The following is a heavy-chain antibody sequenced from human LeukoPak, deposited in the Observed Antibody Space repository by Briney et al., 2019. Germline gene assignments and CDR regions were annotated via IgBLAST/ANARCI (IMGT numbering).Heavy chain of an antibody. D-gene: IGHD3-3*01. CDR2: IYYSGST. CDR1: GGSISSYY. CDR3: ARDLTILGAFDI. Sequence: SETLSLICTVSGGSISSYYWSWIRQPPGKGLEWIGYIYYSGSTNYNPSLKSRVTISVDTSKNQFSLKLSSVTAADTAVYYCARDLTILGAFDIWGQGTMVTVSS. J-gene: IGHJ3*02. V-gene: IGHV4-59*01.